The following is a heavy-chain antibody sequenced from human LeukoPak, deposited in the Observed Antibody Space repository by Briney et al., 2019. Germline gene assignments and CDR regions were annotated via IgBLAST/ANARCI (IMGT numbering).Heavy chain of an antibody. J-gene: IGHJ4*02. CDR1: GFTFSNYA. Sequence: GGSLRLSCAASGFTFSNYAMSWVRQAPGKGLEWVSAISGSGGSPYYADSVKGRFTISRDNSKNTLYLQMNSLRAEDTAVYYCAKPPVNAMTVVVHWGQGTLVTVSS. CDR2: ISGSGGSP. CDR3: AKPPVNAMTVVVH. D-gene: IGHD3-22*01. V-gene: IGHV3-23*01.